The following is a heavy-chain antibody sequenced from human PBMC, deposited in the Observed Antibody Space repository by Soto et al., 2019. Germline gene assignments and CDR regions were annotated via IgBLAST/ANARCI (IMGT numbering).Heavy chain of an antibody. CDR2: ISSSSSYI. CDR3: ASHPRDSSGYWYYFDY. Sequence: EVQLVESGGGLVKPGGSLRLSCAASGFTFSSYSMNWVRQAPGQGLEWVSSISSSSSYIYYADSVKGRFTISRDNAKNSLYRQMNSLRAADTAVYYCASHPRDSSGYWYYFDYWGQGTLVTVSS. J-gene: IGHJ4*02. V-gene: IGHV3-21*01. CDR1: GFTFSSYS. D-gene: IGHD3-22*01.